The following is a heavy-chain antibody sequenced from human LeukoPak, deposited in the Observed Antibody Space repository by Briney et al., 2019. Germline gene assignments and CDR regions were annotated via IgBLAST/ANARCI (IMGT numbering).Heavy chain of an antibody. Sequence: SETLSLTCAVYGGSFSDYYWNWIRQPPGKGLEWIGEINQSGSTNYNPSLKSRVTISVDTSKNQFSLKLTSVTAADTAVYYCARHPSGRMWLQQGGWFDPWGQGTLVTVSS. CDR3: ARHPSGRMWLQQGGWFDP. CDR1: GGSFSDYY. CDR2: INQSGST. D-gene: IGHD5-24*01. J-gene: IGHJ5*02. V-gene: IGHV4-34*01.